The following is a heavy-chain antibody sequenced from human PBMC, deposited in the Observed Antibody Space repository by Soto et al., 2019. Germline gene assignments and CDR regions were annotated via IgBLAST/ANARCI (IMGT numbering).Heavy chain of an antibody. V-gene: IGHV3-48*03. CDR3: ARDQGGYKYGDFDY. CDR2: ISGSDDTK. J-gene: IGHJ4*02. CDR1: GFTFSSYE. Sequence: GGSLRLSCAASGFTFSSYEMNWVRQAPGKGLEWISYISGSDDTKYYADSVKGRFTISRDNPKNSLYLQMNSLRAEDTAVYYCARDQGGYKYGDFDYWGQGILVTVSS. D-gene: IGHD5-18*01.